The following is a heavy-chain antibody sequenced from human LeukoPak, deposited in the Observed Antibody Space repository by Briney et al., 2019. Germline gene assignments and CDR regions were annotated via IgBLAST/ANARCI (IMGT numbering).Heavy chain of an antibody. CDR2: IISSSRYI. D-gene: IGHD2-21*02. CDR1: GFTFNTYT. J-gene: IGHJ2*01. V-gene: IGHV3-21*01. Sequence: PGGSLRLSCAASGFTFNTYTINWVRQARGKGLEWVAAIISSSRYIYSADSLKGRFTISRDNAKNSLYLQMNNLRAEDTAVYYCARDGVLVASSPSYWFFDLWGRGTLVTVSS. CDR3: ARDGVLVASSPSYWFFDL.